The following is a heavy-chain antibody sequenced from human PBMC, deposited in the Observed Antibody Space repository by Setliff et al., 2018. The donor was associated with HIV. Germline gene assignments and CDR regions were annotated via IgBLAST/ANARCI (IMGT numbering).Heavy chain of an antibody. CDR3: ARHPYYYDSSGYHAPNWFDP. J-gene: IGHJ5*02. V-gene: IGHV4-59*08. D-gene: IGHD3-22*01. CDR1: GGSISNYH. CDR2: IYHSGSF. Sequence: SETLSLTCTVSGGSISNYHWSWIRQPPGKGLEWIGYIYHSGSFNYNPSLKSRVTISVDTSKNQFSLKLRSVMAADTAVYYCARHPYYYDSSGYHAPNWFDPWGQGTLVTVSS.